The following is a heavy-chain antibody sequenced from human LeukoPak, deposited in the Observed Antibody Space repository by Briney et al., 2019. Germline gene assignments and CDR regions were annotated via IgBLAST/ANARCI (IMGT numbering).Heavy chain of an antibody. Sequence: SETLSLTCTVSGGSISSSSYYWGWIRQPPGKGLEWIGSIYYSGSTYYNPSLKSRVTISVGTSKNQFSLKLSSVTAADTAVYYCARLGDIVLMVYAIPNYWGQGTLVTVSS. V-gene: IGHV4-39*01. D-gene: IGHD2-8*01. CDR1: GGSISSSSYY. J-gene: IGHJ4*02. CDR3: ARLGDIVLMVYAIPNY. CDR2: IYYSGST.